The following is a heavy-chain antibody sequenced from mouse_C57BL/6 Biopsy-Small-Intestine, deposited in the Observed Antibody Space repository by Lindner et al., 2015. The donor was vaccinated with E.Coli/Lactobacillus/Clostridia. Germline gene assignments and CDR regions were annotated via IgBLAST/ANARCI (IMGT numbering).Heavy chain of an antibody. CDR1: GYAFSSSW. J-gene: IGHJ1*03. CDR3: ARGYWYFDV. V-gene: IGHV1-82*01. Sequence: VQLQESGPELVKPGASVKISCKASGYAFSSSWMNWVKQRPGKGLEWIGRIYPGDGDTNYNGKFKGKAILTADKSSSTAYMQLSSLTSEDSAVYFCARGYWYFDVWGTGTTVTVSS. CDR2: IYPGDGDT.